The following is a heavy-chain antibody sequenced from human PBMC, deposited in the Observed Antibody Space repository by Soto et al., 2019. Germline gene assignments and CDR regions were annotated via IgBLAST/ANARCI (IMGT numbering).Heavy chain of an antibody. J-gene: IGHJ4*02. CDR2: ISYDGINK. CDR3: AKDRWVRQLRSYFDY. D-gene: IGHD4-17*01. V-gene: IGHV3-30*18. Sequence: QVQLVESGGGVVQPGRSLRLSCAASGFTFSSYGMHWVRQAPGKGLEWVAFISYDGINKYYADSVKGRFTISRDNSKNTLHLQMSSLRAEETAVYYCAKDRWVRQLRSYFDYWGQGTLVTVSS. CDR1: GFTFSSYG.